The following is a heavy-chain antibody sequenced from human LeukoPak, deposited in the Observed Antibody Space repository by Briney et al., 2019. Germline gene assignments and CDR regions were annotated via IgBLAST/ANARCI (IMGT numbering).Heavy chain of an antibody. D-gene: IGHD4-11*01. J-gene: IGHJ5*02. V-gene: IGHV1-69*13. CDR3: ARGGWTLYSNQRRDWFDP. Sequence: ASVKVSCKTSGYTFSSYGVSWVRQAPGQGLEWMGGIIPIFGTANYAQKFQGRVTITADESTSTAYMELSSLRSEDTAVYYCARGGWTLYSNQRRDWFDPWGQGTLVTVSS. CDR2: IIPIFGTA. CDR1: GYTFSSYG.